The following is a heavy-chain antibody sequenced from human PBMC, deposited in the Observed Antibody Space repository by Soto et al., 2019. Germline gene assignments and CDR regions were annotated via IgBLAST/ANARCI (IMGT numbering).Heavy chain of an antibody. CDR1: GFTFSSYS. CDR2: ISSSSSTI. V-gene: IGHV3-48*02. J-gene: IGHJ4*02. CDR3: ARDWDMIVVTHASTFDY. D-gene: IGHD3-22*01. Sequence: EVQLVESGGGLVQPGGSLRLSCAASGFTFSSYSMNWVRQAPGKGLEWVSYISSSSSTIYYADSVKGRFTISRDNAKNSLYLQMNSLRDEDTAVYYCARDWDMIVVTHASTFDYWGQGTLVTVSS.